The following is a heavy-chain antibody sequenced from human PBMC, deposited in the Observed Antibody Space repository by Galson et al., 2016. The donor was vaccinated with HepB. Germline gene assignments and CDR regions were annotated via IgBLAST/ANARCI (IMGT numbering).Heavy chain of an antibody. D-gene: IGHD3-10*01. V-gene: IGHV4-59*12. Sequence: SETLSLTCTVSGASMTNYYWSWIRQSPEKGLEWIGYIYYSGSTNYNPSLKSRVIILVDSSRNQFSLKVKSVTAADTAVYYCAREGSGSYLYPENYFDLWGQGTLVIVSS. J-gene: IGHJ4*02. CDR2: IYYSGST. CDR3: AREGSGSYLYPENYFDL. CDR1: GASMTNYY.